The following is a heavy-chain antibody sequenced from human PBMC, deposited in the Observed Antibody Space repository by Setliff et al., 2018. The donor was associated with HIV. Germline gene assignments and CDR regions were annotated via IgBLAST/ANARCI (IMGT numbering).Heavy chain of an antibody. CDR3: ARSPQGGYFDY. V-gene: IGHV3-53*01. CDR2: IYSGGTT. Sequence: PGGSLRLSCATSGFTFTSYWINWVRQAPGKGLEWVSIIYSGGTTYYADSVRGRFTISRDNSKNTLYLQMNSLRVEDTAVYHCARSPQGGYFDYWGQGTLVTVSS. CDR1: GFTFTSYW. J-gene: IGHJ4*03.